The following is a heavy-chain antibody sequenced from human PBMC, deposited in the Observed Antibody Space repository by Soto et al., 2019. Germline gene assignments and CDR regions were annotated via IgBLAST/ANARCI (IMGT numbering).Heavy chain of an antibody. Sequence: SETLSLTCTVSGGSISSGGYYWSWIRQHPGKGLEWIGYIYYSGSTYYNPSLKSRVTISVDTSKNQFSLKLSSVTAADTAVYYCARDSVALWFGERTHWFDPWGQGTLVTVSS. CDR2: IYYSGST. J-gene: IGHJ5*02. D-gene: IGHD3-10*01. V-gene: IGHV4-31*02. CDR3: ARDSVALWFGERTHWFDP. CDR1: GGSISSGGYY.